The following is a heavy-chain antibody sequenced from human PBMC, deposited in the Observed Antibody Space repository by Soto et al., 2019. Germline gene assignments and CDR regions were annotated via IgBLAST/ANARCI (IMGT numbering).Heavy chain of an antibody. Sequence: QITLKESGPTLVKPTQTLTLTCTFSGFSLSTSGVGVGWIRQPPGKALEWLALIYWNDDKRYSPSLKSRLTSTTDTSKNLVVLTMTNMDPVDTATYYCAHRRGYSSNSSYCFAYWCQGTLVTVTS. D-gene: IGHD6-13*01. V-gene: IGHV2-5*01. CDR1: GFSLSTSGVG. CDR3: AHRRGYSSNSSYCFAY. J-gene: IGHJ4*02. CDR2: IYWNDDK.